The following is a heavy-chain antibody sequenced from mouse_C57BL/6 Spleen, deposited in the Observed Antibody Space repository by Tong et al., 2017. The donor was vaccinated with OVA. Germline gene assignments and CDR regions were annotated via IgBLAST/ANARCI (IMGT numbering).Heavy chain of an antibody. D-gene: IGHD2-14*01. CDR2: IYPGDGDT. V-gene: IGHV1-87*01. J-gene: IGHJ2*01. Sequence: VQLQESGAELARPGASVKLSCKASGYTFTSYWMQWVKQRPGQGLEWIGAIYPGDGDTRYTQKFKGKATLTADKSSSTAYRQLSSLESEDAAFYYCARRYRYDWFDYWGQGTTLSVSS. CDR1: GYTFTSYW. CDR3: ARRYRYDWFDY.